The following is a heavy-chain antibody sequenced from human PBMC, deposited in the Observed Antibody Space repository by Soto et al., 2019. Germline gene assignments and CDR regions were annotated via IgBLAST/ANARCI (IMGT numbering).Heavy chain of an antibody. CDR1: GYTFTDYY. Sequence: QVQLVQSGADVKKPGASVRVSCKASGYTFTDYYIHWVRQAPGQWLECMGWINPNSGDTNYAQKFQGRVTMTRDTSISTAYMELSGLRSDDTAVYYCARDMQGWGGFWGQGTRVTVSS. CDR2: INPNSGDT. D-gene: IGHD3-16*01. CDR3: ARDMQGWGGF. V-gene: IGHV1-2*02. J-gene: IGHJ4*02.